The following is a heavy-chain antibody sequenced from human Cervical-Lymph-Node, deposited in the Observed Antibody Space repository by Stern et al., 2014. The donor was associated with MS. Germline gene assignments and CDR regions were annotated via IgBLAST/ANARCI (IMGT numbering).Heavy chain of an antibody. CDR2: IDPNSGGT. CDR3: ARERHSMDV. CDR1: GYSFTAYY. V-gene: IGHV1-2*02. Sequence: QDQLVQSGAEVKKPGASVKVSCQASGYSFTAYYMHWVRQAPGQGLEWMGWIDPNSGGTKSAQNFQGRVTMTRDTSISTFYMELSGLTSDDTAVFYCARERHSMDVWGQGTTVTVSS. J-gene: IGHJ6*02.